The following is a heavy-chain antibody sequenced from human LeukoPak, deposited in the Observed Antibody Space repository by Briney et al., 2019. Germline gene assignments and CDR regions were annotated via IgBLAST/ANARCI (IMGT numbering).Heavy chain of an antibody. D-gene: IGHD3-22*01. J-gene: IGHJ6*02. Sequence: GGSLRLSCAASGFTFSSYAMSWVRQAPGKGLEWVSAISGSGGSTYYADSVKGRFTISRDNSKNTLYLQMNSLRAEDTAVYYCARDSSGYYYGYYGMDVWGQGTTVTVSS. CDR2: ISGSGGST. CDR1: GFTFSSYA. CDR3: ARDSSGYYYGYYGMDV. V-gene: IGHV3-23*01.